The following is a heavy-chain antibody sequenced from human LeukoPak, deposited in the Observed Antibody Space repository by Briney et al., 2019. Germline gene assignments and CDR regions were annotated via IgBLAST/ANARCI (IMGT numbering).Heavy chain of an antibody. CDR3: ARDGTSTDDY. D-gene: IGHD2-2*01. CDR2: ISGNNDNP. V-gene: IGHV1-18*01. CDR1: GYTFSNFG. J-gene: IGHJ4*02. Sequence: ASVKVSFKTSGYTFSNFGINWVRQAPGQGLEWMGWISGNNDNPNYGQKFQGRFTVTTDSSTSTAYMELRNLTFNDTAVYYCARDGTSTDDYWGQGTLVTASS.